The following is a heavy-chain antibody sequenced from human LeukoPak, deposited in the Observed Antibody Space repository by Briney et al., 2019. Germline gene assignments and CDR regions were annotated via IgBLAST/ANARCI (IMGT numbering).Heavy chain of an antibody. J-gene: IGHJ5*02. Sequence: SETLSLTCTVSGGSIGSSSSYWGWIRQPAGKGLEWIGRISPSGTIHYNPSLGSRVTMSVDTSKNYFSLRLSSVIAADTAVYYCARDFYASGFYFWFDPWGQGILVTVSS. V-gene: IGHV4-61*02. CDR3: ARDFYASGFYFWFDP. CDR1: GGSIGSSSSY. CDR2: ISPSGTI. D-gene: IGHD2/OR15-2a*01.